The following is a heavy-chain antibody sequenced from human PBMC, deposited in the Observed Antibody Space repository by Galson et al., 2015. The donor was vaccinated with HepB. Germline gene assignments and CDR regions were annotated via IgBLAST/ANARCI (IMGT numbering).Heavy chain of an antibody. J-gene: IGHJ4*02. CDR1: GDSVSSNSAA. CDR3: ARGTYYYDSSGYYTPLDY. Sequence: CAISGDSVSSNSAAWNWIRQSPSRGLEWLGRTYYRSKWYNGYAVSVKSRITINPDTSKNQFSLQLNSVTPEDTAVYYCARGTYYYDSSGYYTPLDYWGQGTLVTVSS. V-gene: IGHV6-1*01. CDR2: TYYRSKWYN. D-gene: IGHD3-22*01.